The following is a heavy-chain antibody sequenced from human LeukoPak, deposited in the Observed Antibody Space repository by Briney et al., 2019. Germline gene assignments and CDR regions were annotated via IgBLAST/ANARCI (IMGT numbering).Heavy chain of an antibody. J-gene: IGHJ5*02. CDR1: GGSISSHY. Sequence: SEPLSLPCTVSGGSISSHYWSWIRQPPGKGLEWIGYIYYSGSTNYNPSLKSRVTISVDTSKNQFSLKLSSVTAADTAVYYCARDRFLEWLGWFDPWGQGTLVTVSS. D-gene: IGHD3-3*01. CDR2: IYYSGST. CDR3: ARDRFLEWLGWFDP. V-gene: IGHV4-59*11.